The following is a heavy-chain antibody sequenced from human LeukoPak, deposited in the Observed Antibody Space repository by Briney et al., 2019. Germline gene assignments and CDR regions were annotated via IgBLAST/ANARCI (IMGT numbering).Heavy chain of an antibody. CDR1: GFTFSDYY. D-gene: IGHD2-15*01. CDR2: ISSSGSTI. V-gene: IGHV3-11*01. Sequence: GGSLRLSCAASGFTFSDYYMSWIRQAPGKGLEWVSYISSSGSTIYYADSVKGRFTISRDNAKNSLYLQMNSLRAEDTAVYYCARGRVVVAATTAAYGMDVWGQGTTVTVSS. CDR3: ARGRVVVAATTAAYGMDV. J-gene: IGHJ6*02.